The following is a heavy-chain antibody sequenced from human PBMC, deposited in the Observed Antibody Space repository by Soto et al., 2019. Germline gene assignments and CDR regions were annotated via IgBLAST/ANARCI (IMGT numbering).Heavy chain of an antibody. V-gene: IGHV4-59*12. J-gene: IGHJ4*02. Sequence: PSETLSLTCTVSGGSISTYYWNWIRQPPGKGLEWIGHIYYSGNTDYNPSLKSRLAISIDTSKNQFSLKLSSVTAADTAVYFCAREGGESSDGLYYFDSWGQGSLVTVSS. D-gene: IGHD3-16*01. CDR1: GGSISTYY. CDR2: IYYSGNT. CDR3: AREGGESSDGLYYFDS.